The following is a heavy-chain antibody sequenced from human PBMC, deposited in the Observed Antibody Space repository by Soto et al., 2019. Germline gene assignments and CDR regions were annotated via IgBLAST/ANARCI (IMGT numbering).Heavy chain of an antibody. CDR3: ARDRYSYGPLSGMDV. V-gene: IGHV3-53*01. D-gene: IGHD5-18*01. CDR2: IYSGGST. Sequence: PVGSLRLSCAASGFTVSSNYMSWVRQAPGKGLEWVSVIYSGGSTYYADSVKGRFTISRDNSKNTLYLQMNSLRAEDTAVYYCARDRYSYGPLSGMDVWGQGTTVTVSS. CDR1: GFTVSSNY. J-gene: IGHJ6*02.